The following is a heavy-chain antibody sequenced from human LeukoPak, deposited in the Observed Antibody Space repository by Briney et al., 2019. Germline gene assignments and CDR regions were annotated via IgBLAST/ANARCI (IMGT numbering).Heavy chain of an antibody. D-gene: IGHD6-13*01. V-gene: IGHV1-18*01. Sequence: GASVKVSCKASGYTFSSYDISWVRQAPGQGLEWMGWISAYNGNTNYTQKLQGRVTMTTDTTTSTAYMEMRSLRSDDTAVYYCAGDRAYGYSAVGDFDYWGQGTLVTVSS. CDR1: GYTFSSYD. J-gene: IGHJ4*02. CDR2: ISAYNGNT. CDR3: AGDRAYGYSAVGDFDY.